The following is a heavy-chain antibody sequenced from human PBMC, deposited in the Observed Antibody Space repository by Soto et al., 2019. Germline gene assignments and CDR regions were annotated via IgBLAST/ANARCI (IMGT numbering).Heavy chain of an antibody. J-gene: IGHJ4*02. CDR2: IYPGDSDT. D-gene: IGHD3-22*01. Sequence: GESLKISCKGSGYSFTSYWISWVRQMPGKGLEWMGIIYPGDSDTRYSPSFQGQVTMSADKSISTAYLQWSSLKASDTAMYYCGRRYYDSSGYHYFDYWGQGTLVTVSS. CDR3: GRRYYDSSGYHYFDY. V-gene: IGHV5-51*01. CDR1: GYSFTSYW.